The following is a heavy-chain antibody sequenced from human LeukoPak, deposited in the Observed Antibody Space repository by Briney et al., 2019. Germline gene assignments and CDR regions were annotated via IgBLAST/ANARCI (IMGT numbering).Heavy chain of an antibody. CDR2: MNPNSGNT. CDR3: ARDWPVTGVDF. Sequence: ASVKVSCKASGYTFISFDINWVRQATGQGLEWMGWMNPNSGNTGYAQKFQGRVTMTRNTSISTAYMELSSLRSEDTAVYYCARDWPVTGVDFWGQGTLVTVSS. D-gene: IGHD1-14*01. V-gene: IGHV1-8*01. J-gene: IGHJ4*02. CDR1: GYTFISFD.